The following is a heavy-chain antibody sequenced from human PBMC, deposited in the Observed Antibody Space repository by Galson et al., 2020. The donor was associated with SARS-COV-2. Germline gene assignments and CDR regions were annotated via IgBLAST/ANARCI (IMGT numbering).Heavy chain of an antibody. CDR3: ARDLFLSGSGWYMGWFDP. V-gene: IGHV3-53*01. Sequence: GGSLRLSCAASGFTVSSNYMSWVRQAPGKGLEWVSVIYSGGSTYYADSVKGRFTISRDNSKNTLYLQMNSLRAEDTAVYYCARDLFLSGSGWYMGWFDPWGQGTLVTVSS. D-gene: IGHD6-19*01. CDR1: GFTVSSNY. CDR2: IYSGGST. J-gene: IGHJ5*02.